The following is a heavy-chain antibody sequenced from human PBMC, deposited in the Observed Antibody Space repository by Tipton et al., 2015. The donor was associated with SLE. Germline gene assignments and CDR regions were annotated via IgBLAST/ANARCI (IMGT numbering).Heavy chain of an antibody. CDR3: ARQGTGFGSGRDDY. CDR1: GGPLSSSSYY. CDR2: IYYTGST. D-gene: IGHD1-14*01. V-gene: IGHV4-39*01. Sequence: LRLSCTVSGGPLSSSSYYWGWIRQPPGKGLEWIGSIYYTGSTYYNPSLKSRVTISVDTSKNQFSLSLYSVTVDDTAVYYCARQGTGFGSGRDDYWGQGILVTVSS. J-gene: IGHJ4*02.